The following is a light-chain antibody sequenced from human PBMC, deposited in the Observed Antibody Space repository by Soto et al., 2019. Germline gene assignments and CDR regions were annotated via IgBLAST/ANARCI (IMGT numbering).Light chain of an antibody. J-gene: IGKJ1*01. CDR2: DAS. CDR3: QQRDIWPWT. V-gene: IGKV3-11*01. Sequence: SQSPATLSVSQGERATLSCRASQSVNRYLVWYQQKPGQAPRLLMYDASKRATGIPARFSGSGSGTDFTLTISSLEPEDFAVYYCQQRDIWPWTFGQGTKVDIK. CDR1: QSVNRY.